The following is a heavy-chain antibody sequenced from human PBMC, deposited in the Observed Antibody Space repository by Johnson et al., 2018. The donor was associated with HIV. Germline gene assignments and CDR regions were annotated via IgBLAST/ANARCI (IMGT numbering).Heavy chain of an antibody. CDR2: ISYDGKNK. CDR1: GFTFSSYT. Sequence: QVQLVESGGGLVQPGGSLRLSCAASGFTFSSYTMHWVRQAPGKGLEWVAVISYDGKNKDYADPVKGRFTLSRDNSKNTLYLQMNSLRAEDTALYYCAKEDGNLNAFDIWGQGTMVTVSS. D-gene: IGHD5-24*01. J-gene: IGHJ3*02. V-gene: IGHV3-30*04. CDR3: AKEDGNLNAFDI.